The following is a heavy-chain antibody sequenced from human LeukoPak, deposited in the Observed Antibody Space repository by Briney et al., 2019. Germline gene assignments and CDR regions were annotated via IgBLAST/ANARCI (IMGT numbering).Heavy chain of an antibody. CDR2: IIPIFGTA. CDR1: GGTFSSYA. J-gene: IGHJ6*02. Sequence: SVKVSCKASGGTFSSYAISWVRQAPGQGLEWVGGIIPIFGTANYAQKFQGRVTITADESTSTAYMELSSLRSENTAVYYCARKSGSYGYYYYGMDVWGQGTTVTVSS. CDR3: ARKSGSYGYYYYGMDV. V-gene: IGHV1-69*13. D-gene: IGHD1-26*01.